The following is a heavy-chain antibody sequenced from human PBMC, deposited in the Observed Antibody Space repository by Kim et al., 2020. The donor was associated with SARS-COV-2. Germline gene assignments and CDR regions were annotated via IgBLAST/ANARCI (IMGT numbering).Heavy chain of an antibody. V-gene: IGHV3-30*18. CDR1: GFSLSGPA. Sequence: GGSLRLSCVAAGFSLSGPAMHWVRQAPGKGLEWLAVIASDGRTKYVADSVKGRFTVSRDNPKNTLYLQMESLRPEDSAVYYCTKDRRGGTYFDLWGQGT. CDR3: TKDRRGGTYFDL. J-gene: IGHJ4*02. CDR2: IASDGRTK. D-gene: IGHD2-15*01.